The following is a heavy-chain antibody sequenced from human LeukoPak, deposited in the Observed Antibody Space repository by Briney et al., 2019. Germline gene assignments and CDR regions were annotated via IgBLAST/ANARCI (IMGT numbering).Heavy chain of an antibody. CDR1: GFTFSRYS. Sequence: GGSLRLSRSPSGFTFSRYSMHWVRHAPGERLGWVSSISSSSRYINSADTVKSHYTLSRDNPKNTLYLQINSLRAEDTAVYYCARDHRYCSSTSCYSAKCYFDLWGRRTLVTVSS. J-gene: IGHJ2*01. CDR2: ISSSSRYI. D-gene: IGHD2-2*01. V-gene: IGHV3-21*01. CDR3: ARDHRYCSSTSCYSAKCYFDL.